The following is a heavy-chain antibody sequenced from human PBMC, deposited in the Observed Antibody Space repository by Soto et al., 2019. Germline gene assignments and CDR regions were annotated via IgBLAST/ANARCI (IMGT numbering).Heavy chain of an antibody. V-gene: IGHV1-69*13. D-gene: IGHD3-16*01. J-gene: IGHJ4*02. Sequence: ASVKVSCKASGGMFSSYAIDWVRQTPGQGLEWMGGVIPIWNKPRYAQTFQGRVRFTADGSTTTAHMELSSLRSEDTAVYFCARVGGALHYVHWGQGTLVTVSS. CDR2: VIPIWNKP. CDR3: ARVGGALHYVH. CDR1: GGMFSSYA.